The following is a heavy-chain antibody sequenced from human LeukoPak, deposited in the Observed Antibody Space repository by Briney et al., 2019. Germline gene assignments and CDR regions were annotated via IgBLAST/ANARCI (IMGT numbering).Heavy chain of an antibody. CDR2: INPGGGDT. V-gene: IGHV1-46*01. Sequence: ASVKVSCKASGGTFSSYAISWVRQAPGQGLEWMGIINPGGGDTSYAQKFQGRLTMTRDTSTNTVYMELTSLRSEDTAVYYCAREVMDNLRFDYWGQGTLVTVSS. CDR1: GGTFSSYA. D-gene: IGHD1-14*01. J-gene: IGHJ4*02. CDR3: AREVMDNLRFDY.